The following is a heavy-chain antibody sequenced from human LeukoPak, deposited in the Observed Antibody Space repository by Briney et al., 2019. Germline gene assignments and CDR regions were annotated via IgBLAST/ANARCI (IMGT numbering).Heavy chain of an antibody. CDR1: GGSISSYY. CDR3: ARSIMITFGGVIAGNWFDP. CDR2: IYYSGST. J-gene: IGHJ5*02. V-gene: IGHV4-59*12. Sequence: SETLSLTCTVSGGSISSYYWSWIRQPPGKGLEWIGSIYYSGSTYYNPSLKSRVTISVDTSKNQFSLKLSSVTAADTAVYYCARSIMITFGGVIAGNWFDPWGQGTLVTVSS. D-gene: IGHD3-16*02.